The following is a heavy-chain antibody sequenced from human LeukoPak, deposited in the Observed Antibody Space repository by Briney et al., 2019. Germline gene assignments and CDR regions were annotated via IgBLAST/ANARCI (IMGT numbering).Heavy chain of an antibody. CDR3: VRGEPSIAVAAVDY. J-gene: IGHJ4*02. V-gene: IGHV3-7*04. CDR2: IKQDGSEK. CDR1: GFTFSSYW. D-gene: IGHD6-19*01. Sequence: PGGSLRLSCAASGFTFSSYWMSWVRQAPGEGLEWVANIKQDGSEKYYVDSVKGRFTISRDNAKNSLYLQMNSLRAEDTAVYYCVRGEPSIAVAAVDYWGQGTLVTVSS.